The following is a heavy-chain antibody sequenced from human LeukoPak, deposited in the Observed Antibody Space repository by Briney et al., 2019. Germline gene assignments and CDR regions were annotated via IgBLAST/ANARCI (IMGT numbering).Heavy chain of an antibody. D-gene: IGHD2-15*01. V-gene: IGHV5-51*01. CDR2: VYPGDSDT. CDR1: GYSYTSYW. J-gene: IGHJ5*02. CDR3: ARRPGYCSGGSCHGWFDP. Sequence: GESLKISCKGSGYSYTSYWIGWVCQMPGKGLEWMGIVYPGDSDTRYSPSFQGQVTISADKSISTAYLQWSSLKASDTAMYYCARRPGYCSGGSCHGWFDPWGQGTLVTVSS.